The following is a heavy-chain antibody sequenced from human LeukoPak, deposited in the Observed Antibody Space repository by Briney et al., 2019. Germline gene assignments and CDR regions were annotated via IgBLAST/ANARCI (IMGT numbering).Heavy chain of an antibody. Sequence: GGSLRLSCAASGFTFSSYSMNWVRQAPGKGLEWVSYISSSSSTIYYADSVKDRFIISRDNSKNTLYLQMNSLRVEDTAVYFCARLRDSSFSYWGQGALVTVSS. V-gene: IGHV3-48*01. CDR3: ARLRDSSFSY. J-gene: IGHJ4*02. CDR1: GFTFSSYS. CDR2: ISSSSSTI. D-gene: IGHD3-22*01.